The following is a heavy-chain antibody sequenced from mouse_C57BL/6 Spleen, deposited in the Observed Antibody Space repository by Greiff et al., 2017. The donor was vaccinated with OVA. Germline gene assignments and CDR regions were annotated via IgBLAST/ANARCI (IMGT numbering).Heavy chain of an antibody. CDR1: GYTFTSYW. V-gene: IGHV1-69*01. J-gene: IGHJ2*01. Sequence: QVQLQQPGAELVMPGASVKLSCKASGYTFTSYWMHWVKQRPGQGLEWIGEIDPSDSYTNYNQKFKGKSTLTVDKSSSTAYMQLSSLTSEDSAVYFCARSSWDGYYFDYWGQGTTLTVSS. D-gene: IGHD4-1*01. CDR3: ARSSWDGYYFDY. CDR2: IDPSDSYT.